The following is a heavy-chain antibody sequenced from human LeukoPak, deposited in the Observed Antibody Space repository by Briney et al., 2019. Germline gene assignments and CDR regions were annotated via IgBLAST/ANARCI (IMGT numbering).Heavy chain of an antibody. J-gene: IGHJ4*02. Sequence: GASVTVSCKVSGYTLTELSMHWVRQAPGKGLEWMGGFDPEDGETIYAQKFQGRVTMTRNTSISIAYMELSSLRSDDTAVYYCARATGKDILTGRKLDNWGQGTLVTVSS. V-gene: IGHV1-24*01. CDR2: FDPEDGET. CDR1: GYTLTELS. CDR3: ARATGKDILTGRKLDN. D-gene: IGHD3-9*01.